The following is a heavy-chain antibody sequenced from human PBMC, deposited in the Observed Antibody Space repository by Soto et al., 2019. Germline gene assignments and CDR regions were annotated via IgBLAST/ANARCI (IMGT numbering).Heavy chain of an antibody. CDR2: IIPIFGTA. D-gene: IGHD1-26*01. Sequence: GASVKVSCKASGGTFSSYAISWVRQAPGQGLEWMGGIIPIFGTANYAQKFQGRVTITADESTSTAYMELSSLRSEDTAVYYCARSGYSGSYFLYWGQGTLVTVS. J-gene: IGHJ4*02. CDR3: ARSGYSGSYFLY. V-gene: IGHV1-69*13. CDR1: GGTFSSYA.